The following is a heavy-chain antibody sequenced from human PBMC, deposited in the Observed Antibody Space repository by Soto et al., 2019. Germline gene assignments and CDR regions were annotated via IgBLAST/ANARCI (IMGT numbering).Heavy chain of an antibody. D-gene: IGHD3-3*01. Sequence: QITLNESGPTQVKPRQTLTLTCTFSGFSLTTSGVGVGWIRQSPGKAPEWLALLYWDDDKRYSPSLKRRLTLTKDTSKNQVVLTMADVDPADTATYSCAHRVLRTVFGLVTTTAIYFDFWGQGTPVAVSS. J-gene: IGHJ4*02. CDR2: LYWDDDK. V-gene: IGHV2-5*02. CDR1: GFSLTTSGVG. CDR3: AHRVLRTVFGLVTTTAIYFDF.